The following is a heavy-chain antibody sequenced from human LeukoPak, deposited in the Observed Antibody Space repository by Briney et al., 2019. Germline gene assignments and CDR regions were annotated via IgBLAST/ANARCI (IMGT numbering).Heavy chain of an antibody. CDR2: IIPIFGTA. D-gene: IGHD2-2*01. Sequence: SVKVSCKASGGTFSSYAISWVRQAPGQGLEWMGGIIPIFGTANYAQKFQGRVTITADESTSTAYMEVSSLRSEDTAVYYCARGGYCSSTSCYPPRYYYGMDVWGKGTTVTVSS. CDR1: GGTFSSYA. J-gene: IGHJ6*04. CDR3: ARGGYCSSTSCYPPRYYYGMDV. V-gene: IGHV1-69*13.